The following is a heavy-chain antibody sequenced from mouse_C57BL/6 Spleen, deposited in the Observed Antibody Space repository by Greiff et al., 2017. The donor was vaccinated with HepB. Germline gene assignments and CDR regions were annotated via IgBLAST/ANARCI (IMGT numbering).Heavy chain of an antibody. CDR3: ARVLTPFAY. CDR2: ISSGSSTI. V-gene: IGHV5-17*01. J-gene: IGHJ3*01. CDR1: GFTFSDYG. Sequence: EVQVVESGGGLVKPGGSLKLSCAASGFTFSDYGMHWVRQAPEKGLVWVAYISSGSSTIYYADTVKGRFTISRDNAKNTLFLQMTSLRSEDTAMYYCARVLTPFAYWGQGTLVTVSA.